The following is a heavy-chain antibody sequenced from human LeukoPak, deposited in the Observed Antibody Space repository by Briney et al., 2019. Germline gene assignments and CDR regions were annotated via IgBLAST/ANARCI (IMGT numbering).Heavy chain of an antibody. J-gene: IGHJ4*02. Sequence: GGSLRHSCAASGFVLSNYWMHWVRQVPGRGLVWVSRIYTDGSYTNYADSVKGRFTISRDNAKNTLSLHMNSLRAEDMGVYYCARGGDDSLDHWAQGTLVTVSS. CDR3: ARGGDDSLDH. CDR1: GFVLSNYW. D-gene: IGHD2-21*02. V-gene: IGHV3-74*01. CDR2: IYTDGSYT.